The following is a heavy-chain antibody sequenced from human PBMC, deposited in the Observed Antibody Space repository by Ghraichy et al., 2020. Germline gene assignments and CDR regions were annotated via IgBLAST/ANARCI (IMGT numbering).Heavy chain of an antibody. D-gene: IGHD4-17*01. Sequence: GESLNISCKASGYSFMSYWIAWVRQMPGKGLEWMGIIYPGDSDTRYSPSFQGQVTISADKSISTAYLQWSSLKASDSAMFYCARLAYGDLYHFDYWGQGTLVTVSS. J-gene: IGHJ4*02. V-gene: IGHV5-51*01. CDR1: GYSFMSYW. CDR3: ARLAYGDLYHFDY. CDR2: IYPGDSDT.